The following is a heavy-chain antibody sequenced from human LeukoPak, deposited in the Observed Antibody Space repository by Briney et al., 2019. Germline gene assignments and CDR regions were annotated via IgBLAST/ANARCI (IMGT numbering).Heavy chain of an antibody. J-gene: IGHJ3*02. Sequence: ASVTVSCKPSGYTFTGYYMHWVRQAPGQGLEWMGWINPNSGGTNYAQRFQGRVTMTRDTSISTAYMELSRLRSDDTAVYYCATGLTKLLVAFDIWGQGTMVTVSS. CDR3: ATGLTKLLVAFDI. D-gene: IGHD2/OR15-2a*01. CDR2: INPNSGGT. V-gene: IGHV1-2*02. CDR1: GYTFTGYY.